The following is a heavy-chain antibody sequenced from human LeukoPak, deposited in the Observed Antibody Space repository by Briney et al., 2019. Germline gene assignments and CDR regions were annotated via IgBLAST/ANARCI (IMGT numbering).Heavy chain of an antibody. CDR1: GFTFSSYA. J-gene: IGHJ4*02. CDR3: AKDIVVVPAAKDY. CDR2: ISGSGGST. Sequence: GGSLRLSCAASGFTFSSYAMSWVRQAPGKGLEWVSAISGSGGSTYYADSVKGRFTSSRDNSKNTLYLQMNSLRAEDTAVYYCAKDIVVVPAAKDYWGQGTLVTVSS. V-gene: IGHV3-23*01. D-gene: IGHD2-2*01.